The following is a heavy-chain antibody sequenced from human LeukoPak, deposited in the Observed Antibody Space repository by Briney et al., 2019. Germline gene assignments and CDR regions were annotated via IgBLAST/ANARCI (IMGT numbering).Heavy chain of an antibody. J-gene: IGHJ6*02. D-gene: IGHD6-13*01. Sequence: AGSLRLSCAASGFTFSSYGMHWVRQAPGKGLEWVAVISYDGSNKYYADSVKGRLTISRDNSKNTLYLQMNSLRAEDTAVYYCAKGEIAAAGTWGYYYYYGMDVWGQGTTVTVSS. V-gene: IGHV3-30*18. CDR2: ISYDGSNK. CDR1: GFTFSSYG. CDR3: AKGEIAAAGTWGYYYYYGMDV.